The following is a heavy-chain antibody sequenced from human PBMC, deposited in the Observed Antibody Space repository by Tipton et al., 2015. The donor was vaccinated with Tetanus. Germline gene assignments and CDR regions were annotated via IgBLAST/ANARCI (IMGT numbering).Heavy chain of an antibody. J-gene: IGHJ6*02. Sequence: QLVQSGAELKKPGASVKVSCTASGYTFTGYYMYWVRQAPGQGLEWVGWIDPNSGDTIYAQNFQGRVTMTRDTSISTVYMELSRLRSDDTAVYYCARDRGDYIYYGMDVWGPGNPGHRLL. CDR2: IDPNSGDT. CDR1: GYTFTGYY. D-gene: IGHD3-22*01. V-gene: IGHV1-2*02. CDR3: ARDRGDYIYYGMDV.